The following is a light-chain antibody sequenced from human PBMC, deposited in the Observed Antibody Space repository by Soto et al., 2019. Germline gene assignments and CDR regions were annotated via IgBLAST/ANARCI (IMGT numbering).Light chain of an antibody. Sequence: DIQLTQSPSFLSASVGDRVTITCRASQGISSYLAWYQQKPGKAPKLLLYAASTLQSGVPSRFSGSGSGTEFTLTVSSLQPEDLATYYCQQLNIYPFTFCSRTKVDIK. CDR2: AAS. V-gene: IGKV1-9*01. CDR1: QGISSY. J-gene: IGKJ3*01. CDR3: QQLNIYPFT.